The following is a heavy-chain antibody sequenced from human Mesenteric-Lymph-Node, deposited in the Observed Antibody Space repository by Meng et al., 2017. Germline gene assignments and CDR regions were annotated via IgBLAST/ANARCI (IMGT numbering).Heavy chain of an antibody. CDR2: IKQDGSEK. CDR1: GFTFSSYW. CDR3: ARRGVPAAKLRFLDY. Sequence: GESLKISCAASGFTFSSYWMSWVRQAPGKGLEWVANIKQDGSEKYYVDSVKGRFTISRDNAKNSLYLQMNSLRAEDTAVYYCARRGVPAAKLRFLDYWGQGTLVTVSS. D-gene: IGHD2-2*01. V-gene: IGHV3-7*01. J-gene: IGHJ4*02.